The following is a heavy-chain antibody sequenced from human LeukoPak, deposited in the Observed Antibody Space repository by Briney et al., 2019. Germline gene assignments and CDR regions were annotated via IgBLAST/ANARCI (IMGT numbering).Heavy chain of an antibody. CDR1: GGSISSHY. Sequence: SETLSLTCTVSGGSISSHYWSWIRQPPGKGLEWIGYIYYSGSTNYYPSLKSRVTISVDTSKNQFSLKLSSVTAADTAVYYCARDLVSWDSSLPYMDVWGKGTTVTVSS. CDR3: ARDLVSWDSSLPYMDV. J-gene: IGHJ6*03. V-gene: IGHV4-59*11. CDR2: IYYSGST. D-gene: IGHD6-13*01.